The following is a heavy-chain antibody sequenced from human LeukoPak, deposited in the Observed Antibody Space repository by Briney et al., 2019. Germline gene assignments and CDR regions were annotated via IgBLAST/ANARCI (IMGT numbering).Heavy chain of an antibody. CDR2: INSAGSST. Sequence: GGSLRLSCAASGFTFGSYWMHWLRQAPGKGLVWVSRINSAGSSTNYADSVKGRFTISRDNAKNTLYLQMNSLRAEDTAVYYCAKTSSSWEHDYWGQGTLVTVSS. CDR3: AKTSSSWEHDY. CDR1: GFTFGSYW. V-gene: IGHV3-74*01. J-gene: IGHJ4*02. D-gene: IGHD6-13*01.